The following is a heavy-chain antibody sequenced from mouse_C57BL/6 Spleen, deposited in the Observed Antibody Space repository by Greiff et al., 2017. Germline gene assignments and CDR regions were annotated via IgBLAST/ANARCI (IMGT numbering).Heavy chain of an antibody. CDR2: IWWDDDK. CDR1: GFSLSTFGMG. CDR3: ARPHYYGSSYYYAMDY. D-gene: IGHD1-1*01. J-gene: IGHJ4*01. V-gene: IGHV8-8*01. Sequence: LKESGPGILQPSQTLSLTCSFSGFSLSTFGMGVGWIRQPSGKGLEWLAHIWWDDDKYYNPALKSRLTISKDTSKNQVFLKIANVDTADTATYYCARPHYYGSSYYYAMDYWGQGTSVTVSS.